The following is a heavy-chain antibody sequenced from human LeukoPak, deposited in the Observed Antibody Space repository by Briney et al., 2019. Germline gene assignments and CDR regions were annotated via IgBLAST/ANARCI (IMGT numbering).Heavy chain of an antibody. Sequence: SETLSLTCTVSGGSMSPYHWGWIRQPPGKGLEWTGYIYYSGSNNYNPSLKSRVTISVDTSKNQFSLKLSSVTAADTAIYYCARAVSGRFDYWGQGTLVTVS. CDR2: IYYSGSN. V-gene: IGHV4-59*08. CDR1: GGSMSPYH. J-gene: IGHJ4*02. CDR3: ARAVSGRFDY. D-gene: IGHD6-19*01.